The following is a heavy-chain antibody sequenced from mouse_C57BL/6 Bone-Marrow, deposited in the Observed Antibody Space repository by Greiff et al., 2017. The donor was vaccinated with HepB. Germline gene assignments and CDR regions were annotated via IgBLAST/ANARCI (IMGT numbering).Heavy chain of an antibody. CDR3: ARVVCPS. Sequence: QVQLQQPGAELVRPGTSVKLSCKASGYTFTSYWMHWVKQRPGQGLEWIGVIDPSDSYTNYNQKFKGKATLTVDTSSSTAYMHLSILTSEDSAVYHRARVVCPSWRHWTLVTVSA. D-gene: IGHD2-10*02. CDR2: IDPSDSYT. J-gene: IGHJ3*01. CDR1: GYTFTSYW. V-gene: IGHV1-59*01.